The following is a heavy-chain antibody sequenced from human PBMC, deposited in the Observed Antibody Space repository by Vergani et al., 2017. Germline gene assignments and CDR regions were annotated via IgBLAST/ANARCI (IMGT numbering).Heavy chain of an antibody. Sequence: QVHLQQWGAGLLKPSETLSLTCAVYGGSFSGYYWSWIRQPPGKGLEWIGEINHSGSTNYNPSLKSRVTISVDTSKNQFSLKLSSVTAADMAVYYCARGQEYSSWGWFFDLWGRGTLVTVSS. J-gene: IGHJ2*01. D-gene: IGHD6-6*01. V-gene: IGHV4-34*01. CDR2: INHSGST. CDR1: GGSFSGYY. CDR3: ARGQEYSSWGWFFDL.